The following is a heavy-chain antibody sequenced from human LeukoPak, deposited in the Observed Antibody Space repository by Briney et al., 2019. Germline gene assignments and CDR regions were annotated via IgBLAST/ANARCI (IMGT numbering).Heavy chain of an antibody. J-gene: IGHJ4*02. CDR2: INPNSGGT. CDR3: ASGLGGNYPGN. Sequence: ASVKVSCKGSGYTFTAHYMDCGRHAPGEGLECRGSINPNSGGTNYAQKFQGTVTMTGDTSISTAYMALSGLTSDDTAVYYCASGLGGNYPGNWGQGTQVTVSS. V-gene: IGHV1-2*02. CDR1: GYTFTAHY. D-gene: IGHD2-21*01.